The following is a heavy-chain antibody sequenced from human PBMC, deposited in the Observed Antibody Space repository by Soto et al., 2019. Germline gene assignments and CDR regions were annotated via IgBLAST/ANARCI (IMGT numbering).Heavy chain of an antibody. CDR2: IIPIFGTA. V-gene: IGHV1-69*06. D-gene: IGHD6-19*01. CDR1: GGTFSSYA. CDR3: ARAPVYSSGPSD. Sequence: SVKVSCKASGGTFSSYAISWVRQAPGQGLEWMGGIIPIFGTANYAQKFQGRVTITADKSTSTAYMELSSLRSEDTAVYYCARAPVYSSGPSDWSQGTLVTVSS. J-gene: IGHJ4*02.